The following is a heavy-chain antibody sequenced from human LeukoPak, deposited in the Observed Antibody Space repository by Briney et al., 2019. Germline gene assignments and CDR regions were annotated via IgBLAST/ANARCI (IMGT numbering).Heavy chain of an antibody. V-gene: IGHV3-15*01. Sequence: GGSLRLSCAASGFTFSDAWMSWVRQAPGKGLEWVARIKSKGHGGTTDYAAPVEGRFTVSRDDSKNTLDLQMNSLKAEDTAIYYCTTEPLFTQPDFDYWGQGTLVTVSS. D-gene: IGHD5-18*01. CDR2: IKSKGHGGTT. J-gene: IGHJ4*02. CDR3: TTEPLFTQPDFDY. CDR1: GFTFSDAW.